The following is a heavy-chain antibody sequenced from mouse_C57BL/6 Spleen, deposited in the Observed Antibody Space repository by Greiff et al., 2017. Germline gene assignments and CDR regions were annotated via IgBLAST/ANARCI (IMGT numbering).Heavy chain of an antibody. CDR3: ARRGYYYGSSYWYFDV. CDR2: IHPNSGST. Sequence: QVQLKQPGAELVKPGASVKLSCKASGYTFTSYWMHWVKQRPGQGLEWIGMIHPNSGSTNYNEKFKSKATLTVDKSSSTAYMQLSSLTSEDSAVYYCARRGYYYGSSYWYFDVWGTGTTVTVSS. J-gene: IGHJ1*03. D-gene: IGHD1-1*01. CDR1: GYTFTSYW. V-gene: IGHV1-64*01.